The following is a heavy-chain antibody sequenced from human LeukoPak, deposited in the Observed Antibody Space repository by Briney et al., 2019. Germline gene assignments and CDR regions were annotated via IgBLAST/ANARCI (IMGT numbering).Heavy chain of an antibody. D-gene: IGHD4-23*01. CDR3: ARANGGDSGDALDI. CDR1: GYTFTSYY. V-gene: IGHV1-46*01. CDR2: INPSGGST. J-gene: IGHJ3*02. Sequence: ASVKVSCKASGYTFTSYYMHWVRQAPGQGLEWMGIINPSGGSTSYAQKFQGRVTITADKSTNTVYMELSSLRSQDTAVYYCARANGGDSGDALDIWGQGTMVTVSS.